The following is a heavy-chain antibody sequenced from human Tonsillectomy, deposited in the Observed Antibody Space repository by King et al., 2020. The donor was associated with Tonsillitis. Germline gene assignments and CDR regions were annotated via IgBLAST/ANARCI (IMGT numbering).Heavy chain of an antibody. CDR3: ARGTVGFDP. CDR2: ISSSTSYT. D-gene: IGHD3/OR15-3a*01. Sequence: EVQLVESGGGLVKSGGSLRLSCAASGFTFSSYTINWVRQAPGKGLEWVSSISSSTSYTYYADSVKGRFTISRDNAKNSLYLQMNSLRVEDTAVYYCARGTVGFDPWGQGTLVIVSS. CDR1: GFTFSSYT. J-gene: IGHJ5*02. V-gene: IGHV3-21*01.